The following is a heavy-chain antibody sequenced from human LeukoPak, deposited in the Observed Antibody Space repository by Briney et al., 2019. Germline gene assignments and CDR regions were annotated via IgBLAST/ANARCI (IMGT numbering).Heavy chain of an antibody. Sequence: SETLSLTCGVYGESLSVYYWTWIRQPPGKGLEWIGEINHSGRTNYDPSLKSRVTMSVDTSKNEFSLNLSSVTAADTAVYYCARETFEYWGQGTLVTVSS. CDR1: GESLSVYY. J-gene: IGHJ4*02. CDR2: INHSGRT. CDR3: ARETFEY. V-gene: IGHV4-34*01.